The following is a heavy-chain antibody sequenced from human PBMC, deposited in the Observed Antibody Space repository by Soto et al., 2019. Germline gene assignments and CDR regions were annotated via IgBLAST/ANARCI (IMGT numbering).Heavy chain of an antibody. CDR3: ARDLVGATISNYFDH. V-gene: IGHV1-46*01. J-gene: IGHJ4*02. CDR1: GYTFTSYY. Sequence: ASVKVSCKASGYTFTSYYMHWVRQAPGQGLEWMGIINPSGGSTSYAQKFQGRVTMTRDTSTSTVYMELSSLRSEDTAVYYCARDLVGATISNYFDHWGQGTLVTVSS. CDR2: INPSGGST. D-gene: IGHD1-26*01.